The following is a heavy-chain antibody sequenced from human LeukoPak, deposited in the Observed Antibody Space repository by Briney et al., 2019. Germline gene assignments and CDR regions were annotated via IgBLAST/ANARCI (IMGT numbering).Heavy chain of an antibody. D-gene: IGHD6-13*01. CDR1: GGTFSSYA. V-gene: IGHV1-69*13. Sequence: SVKVSCKASGGTFSSYAISWVRQAPGQGLEWMGGIIPIFGTANYAQKSQGRVTITADESTSTAYMELSSLRSEDTAVYYCARDFRYSSSWYGGWFDPWGQGTLVTVSS. CDR3: ARDFRYSSSWYGGWFDP. J-gene: IGHJ5*02. CDR2: IIPIFGTA.